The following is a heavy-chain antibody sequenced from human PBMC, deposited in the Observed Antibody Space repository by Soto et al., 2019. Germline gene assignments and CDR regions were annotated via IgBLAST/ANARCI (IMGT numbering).Heavy chain of an antibody. CDR2: ISYDGSNK. Sequence: QVQLVESGGGVVQPGRSLRLSCAASGFTFSSYGMHWVRQAPGKGLEWVAVISYDGSNKYYADSVKGRFTISRDNSKNTLYLQMNSLRAEDTAVYYCARGGWLLPTDAFDIWGQGTMVTVSS. J-gene: IGHJ3*02. CDR1: GFTFSSYG. D-gene: IGHD3-22*01. CDR3: ARGGWLLPTDAFDI. V-gene: IGHV3-30*03.